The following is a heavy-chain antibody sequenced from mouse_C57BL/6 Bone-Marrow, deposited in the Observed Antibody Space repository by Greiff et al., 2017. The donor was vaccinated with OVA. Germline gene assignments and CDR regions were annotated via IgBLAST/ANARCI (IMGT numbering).Heavy chain of an antibody. CDR1: GYSITSGYY. Sequence: EVQLQQSGPGLVKPSQSLSLTCSVTGYSITSGYYWNWIRQSPGNKLEWMGYISYDGSNNYNPSLKNRISITRDTSKNQFFLKLNSVTTEDTATYYCARDTHYYGSSYGYFDVWGTGTTVTVSS. V-gene: IGHV3-6*01. J-gene: IGHJ1*03. CDR2: ISYDGSN. D-gene: IGHD1-1*01. CDR3: ARDTHYYGSSYGYFDV.